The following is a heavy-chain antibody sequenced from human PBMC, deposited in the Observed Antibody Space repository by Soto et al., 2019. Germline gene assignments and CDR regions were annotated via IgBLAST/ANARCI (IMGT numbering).Heavy chain of an antibody. CDR3: ARESPYYYDSSGYPQGDY. V-gene: IGHV1-18*01. Sequence: ASVKLSCKASGYTFTSYGISWVRQAPRQGLEWMGWISAYNGNTNYAQKLQGRVTTTTDTSTSTAYMELRSLRSDDTAVYYCARESPYYYDSSGYPQGDYWGQGTLVTVSS. CDR2: ISAYNGNT. D-gene: IGHD3-22*01. J-gene: IGHJ4*02. CDR1: GYTFTSYG.